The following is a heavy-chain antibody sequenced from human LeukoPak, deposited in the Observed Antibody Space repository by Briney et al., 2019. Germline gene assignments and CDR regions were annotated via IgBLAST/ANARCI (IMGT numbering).Heavy chain of an antibody. Sequence: GGSLRLSCAASGFTFSSYEMNWVRQAPGKGLEWVGRIKSKSDGGTTDYAAPVKGRFTISRDDSENTLFLQVNSLKIEDTAVYYCTTVTLRPVGLWGQGTLVTVSS. CDR3: TTVTLRPVGL. D-gene: IGHD3-10*01. V-gene: IGHV3-15*05. CDR1: GFTFSSYE. CDR2: IKSKSDGGTT. J-gene: IGHJ4*02.